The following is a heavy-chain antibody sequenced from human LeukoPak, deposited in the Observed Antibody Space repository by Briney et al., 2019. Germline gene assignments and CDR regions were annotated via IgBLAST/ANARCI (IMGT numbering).Heavy chain of an antibody. CDR3: ARDKIYRGSGSCLDY. J-gene: IGHJ4*02. D-gene: IGHD3-10*01. V-gene: IGHV3-30*03. CDR2: ISYDGSNK. Sequence: PGGSLRLSCAASGFTFSSYGMHWVRQAPGKGLEWVAVISYDGSNKYYADSVKGRFTISRDNSKNTLYLQMNSLRAEDTAVYYCARDKIYRGSGSCLDYWGQGTLVTVSS. CDR1: GFTFSSYG.